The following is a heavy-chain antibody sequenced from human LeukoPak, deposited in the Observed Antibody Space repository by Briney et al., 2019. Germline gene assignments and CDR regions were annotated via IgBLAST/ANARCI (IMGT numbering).Heavy chain of an antibody. V-gene: IGHV3-33*01. CDR2: IWYDGSNK. CDR3: AREGPVAGAFDI. Sequence: GGSLRLSCAASGFTFSSYGMHWVRQAPGKGLEWVAVIWYDGSNKYYADSVKGRFTISRDNSKNALYLQMNSLRAEDTAVYYCAREGPVAGAFDIWGQGTMVTVSS. D-gene: IGHD6-19*01. CDR1: GFTFSSYG. J-gene: IGHJ3*02.